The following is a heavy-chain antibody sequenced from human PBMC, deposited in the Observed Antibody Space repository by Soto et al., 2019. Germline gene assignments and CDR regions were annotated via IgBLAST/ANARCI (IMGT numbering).Heavy chain of an antibody. D-gene: IGHD6-19*01. J-gene: IGHJ4*02. Sequence: RRDSLKISCKGSGYRFTRYWIGLVRQMPGKGLELMGIIYPGDSDTRYSPSFQGQVTISADKSISTAYLQWSSLKASDTAKYYCARPSDSSVGYDDWGQGNLVTGSS. CDR2: IYPGDSDT. CDR1: GYRFTRYW. CDR3: ARPSDSSVGYDD. V-gene: IGHV5-51*01.